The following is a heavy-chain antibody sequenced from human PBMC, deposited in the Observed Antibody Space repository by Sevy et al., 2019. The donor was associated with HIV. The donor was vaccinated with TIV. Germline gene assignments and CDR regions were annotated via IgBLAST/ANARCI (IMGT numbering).Heavy chain of an antibody. J-gene: IGHJ3*01. V-gene: IGHV3-7*01. CDR1: EFIFTGYW. D-gene: IGHD3-10*01. CDR3: AGAGGCGKINHSYMVLDL. Sequence: GGSLRLSCAASEFIFTGYWMNWVRQAPGKGLEWVANIDQDGSDKRYVDSVRGRFTISRDNANNFTYLQTSSLIADDTAVYYCAGAGGCGKINHSYMVLDLWGHGTWVTVS. CDR2: IDQDGSDK.